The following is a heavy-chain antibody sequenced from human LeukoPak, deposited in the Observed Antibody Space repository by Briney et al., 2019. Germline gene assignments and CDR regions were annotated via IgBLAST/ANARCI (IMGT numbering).Heavy chain of an antibody. D-gene: IGHD3-10*01. Sequence: SGGSLRLSCAASGFTFSSYSMNWVRQAPVKGLEWVSSISSSSSYIYYADSVKGRFTISRDNAKNSLYLQMNSLRAEDTAVYYCARGGVRGVLQNDYWGQGTLVTVSS. V-gene: IGHV3-21*01. CDR3: ARGGVRGVLQNDY. CDR2: ISSSSSYI. J-gene: IGHJ4*02. CDR1: GFTFSSYS.